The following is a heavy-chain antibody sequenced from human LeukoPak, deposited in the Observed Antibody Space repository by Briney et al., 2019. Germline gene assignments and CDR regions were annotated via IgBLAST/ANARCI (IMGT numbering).Heavy chain of an antibody. CDR1: GGTFSSYV. Sequence: GASVKVSCKASGGTFSSYVINWVRQAPGQGLEWMGGILPIFGTSIYAQQFQGRATITADESTNTAYMELNRLRSDDTATYYCARAEDQGRYFDWLPGFDPWGQGTLVTVSS. CDR2: ILPIFGTS. V-gene: IGHV1-69*13. D-gene: IGHD3-9*01. CDR3: ARAEDQGRYFDWLPGFDP. J-gene: IGHJ5*02.